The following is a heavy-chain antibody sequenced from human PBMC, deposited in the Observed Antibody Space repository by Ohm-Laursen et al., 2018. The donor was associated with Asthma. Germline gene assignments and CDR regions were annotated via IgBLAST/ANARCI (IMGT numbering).Heavy chain of an antibody. CDR2: IYYSGST. CDR3: ARSGYSGYEFDY. D-gene: IGHD5-12*01. CDR1: GGSISSYY. V-gene: IGHV4-59*01. Sequence: SETLSLTCTVSGGSISSYYWSWIRQPPGKGLEWIGYIYYSGSTNYNPSLKSRVTISVDTSKNQFSLKLSSVTAADTAVYYCARSGYSGYEFDYWGQGTLVTVSS. J-gene: IGHJ4*02.